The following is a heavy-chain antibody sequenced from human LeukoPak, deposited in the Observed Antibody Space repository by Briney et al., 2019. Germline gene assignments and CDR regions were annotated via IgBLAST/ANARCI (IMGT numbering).Heavy chain of an antibody. J-gene: IGHJ1*01. CDR2: ISSSGSTI. Sequence: GGSLRLSCAASGFTFSDYYMSWMRQAPGKGLEWVSYISSSGSTIYYADSVKGRVTISRDNAKNSLYLQMNSLRAEDTAVYYCARAFYDSSGFDLREHWGQGTLVTVSS. CDR3: ARAFYDSSGFDLREH. D-gene: IGHD3-22*01. CDR1: GFTFSDYY. V-gene: IGHV3-11*01.